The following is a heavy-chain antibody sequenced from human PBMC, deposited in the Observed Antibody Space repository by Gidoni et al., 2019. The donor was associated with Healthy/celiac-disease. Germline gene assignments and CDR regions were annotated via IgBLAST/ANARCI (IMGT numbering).Heavy chain of an antibody. CDR2: IYYSGST. CDR3: AREPYCSSTSCYPGSNWFDP. V-gene: IGHV4-61*01. J-gene: IGHJ5*02. Sequence: QVQLQESGPGLVKPSETLSLTCTVSGGSVSSGSYYWSWIRQPPGKGLECIGYIYYSGSTNYNPSLKSRVTISVDTSKNQFSLKLSSVTAADTAVYYCAREPYCSSTSCYPGSNWFDPWGQGTLVTVSS. CDR1: GGSVSSGSYY. D-gene: IGHD2-2*01.